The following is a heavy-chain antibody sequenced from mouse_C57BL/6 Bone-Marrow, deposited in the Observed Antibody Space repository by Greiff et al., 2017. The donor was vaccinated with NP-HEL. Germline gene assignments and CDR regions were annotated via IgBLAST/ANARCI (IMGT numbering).Heavy chain of an antibody. D-gene: IGHD1-1*01. V-gene: IGHV1-5*01. Sequence: EVKVVESGTVLARPGASVKMSCKTSGYTFTSYWMHWVKQRPGPGLEWIGAIYPGNSDTSYNQKFKGKAKLTAGTSASTAYIELSSRTNEDSAVYYCTPILLLRSFAYWGQGTLVTVSA. CDR3: TPILLLRSFAY. CDR1: GYTFTSYW. J-gene: IGHJ3*01. CDR2: IYPGNSDT.